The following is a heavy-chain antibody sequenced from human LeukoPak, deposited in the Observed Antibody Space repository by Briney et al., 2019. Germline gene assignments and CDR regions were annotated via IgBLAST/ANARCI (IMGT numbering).Heavy chain of an antibody. V-gene: IGHV3-30*02. CDR3: AKGETSYDILTGYYSHYDY. J-gene: IGHJ4*02. D-gene: IGHD3-9*01. CDR2: IRYDGSNK. Sequence: GGSLRLSCAASGFTFSSYGMHWVRQAPGKGLEWVAFIRYDGSNKYYADSVKGRFTISRDNSKNTLYLQMNSLRAEDTAVYYCAKGETSYDILTGYYSHYDYWGQGTLVTVSS. CDR1: GFTFSSYG.